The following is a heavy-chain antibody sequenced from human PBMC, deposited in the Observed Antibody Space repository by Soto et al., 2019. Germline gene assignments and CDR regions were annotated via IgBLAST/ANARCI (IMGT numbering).Heavy chain of an antibody. D-gene: IGHD3-10*01. V-gene: IGHV3-21*01. CDR3: ARDKVPGSGSYLEFDP. CDR1: GFTFSSYS. J-gene: IGHJ5*02. Sequence: GGSLRLSCAASGFTFSSYSMNWVRQAPGKGLEWVSSISSSSSYIYYADSVKGRFTISRDNAKNALYLQMNSLGAEDTAVYYCARDKVPGSGSYLEFDPWGQGTLVTVSS. CDR2: ISSSSSYI.